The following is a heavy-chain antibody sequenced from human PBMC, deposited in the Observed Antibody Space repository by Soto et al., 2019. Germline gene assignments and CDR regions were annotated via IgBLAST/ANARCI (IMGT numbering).Heavy chain of an antibody. J-gene: IGHJ4*02. Sequence: SETLSFTCTVSGGSISSGGYYWSWIRQHPGKGLEWIGYIYYSGSTYYNPSLKSRVTISVDTSKNQFSLKLSSVTAADTAVYYCARAIDFWSGYYFRHKRAAPRENYYFDYWGQGTLVTVSS. CDR3: ARAIDFWSGYYFRHKRAAPRENYYFDY. CDR2: IYYSGST. V-gene: IGHV4-31*03. D-gene: IGHD3-3*01. CDR1: GGSISSGGYY.